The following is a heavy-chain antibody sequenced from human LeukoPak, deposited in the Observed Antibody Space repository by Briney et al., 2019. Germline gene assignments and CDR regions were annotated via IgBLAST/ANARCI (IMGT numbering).Heavy chain of an antibody. Sequence: PGGSLRLSCATSRFTFSSYGMHWVRQAPGKGLEWVAFIRFDDTSKFYADSVKGRFTIFRDNSKNMLSLQMNSLRVEDTAVYYCAKDLKVGATYYYYMDVWGKGTTVSVSS. V-gene: IGHV3-30*02. CDR1: RFTFSSYG. J-gene: IGHJ6*03. CDR3: AKDLKVGATYYYYMDV. CDR2: IRFDDTSK. D-gene: IGHD1-26*01.